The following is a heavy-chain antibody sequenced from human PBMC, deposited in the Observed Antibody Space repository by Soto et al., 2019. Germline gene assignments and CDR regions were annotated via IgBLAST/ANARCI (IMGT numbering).Heavy chain of an antibody. CDR3: ARDGDYYGSGSDDSDY. CDR2: ISAYNGNT. Sequence: QVQLVQSGAEVKKPGASVKVSCKASGYTFTSYGISWVRQAPGQGLEWMGWISAYNGNTNYAQKLQGRATMTTDTSTSTAYMELRSLRSDDTAVYYGARDGDYYGSGSDDSDYWGQGTLVTVSS. V-gene: IGHV1-18*01. CDR1: GYTFTSYG. D-gene: IGHD3-10*01. J-gene: IGHJ4*02.